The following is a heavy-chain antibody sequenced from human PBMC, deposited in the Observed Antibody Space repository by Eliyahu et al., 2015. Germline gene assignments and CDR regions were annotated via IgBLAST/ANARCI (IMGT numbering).Heavy chain of an antibody. V-gene: IGHV4-4*02. CDR1: GGPXSSXNW. J-gene: IGHJ4*02. Sequence: QVQLQESGPGLVKPSGTLSLTCXXSGGPXSSXNWXXWVRQPPGKGXEXIGEIYHSGSTNYNPSLKSRVTISVDKSKNQFSLKLSSVTAADTAVYYCASINAGGIAAAGALPDYWGQGTLVTVSS. CDR2: IYHSGST. D-gene: IGHD6-13*01. CDR3: ASINAGGIAAAGALPDY.